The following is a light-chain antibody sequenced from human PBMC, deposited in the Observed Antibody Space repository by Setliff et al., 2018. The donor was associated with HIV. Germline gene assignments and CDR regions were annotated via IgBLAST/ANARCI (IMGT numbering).Light chain of an antibody. V-gene: IGLV2-23*02. J-gene: IGLJ1*01. CDR3: CSYGSSDTFV. Sequence: QSALTQPASVSGSPGQSITISCTGTSSDVGSYNLVSWYQQRPGKAPKLIMYEVTKWPSGISDRFSGSKSGNTASLTISGLQADDEADCYCCSYGSSDTFVFGTGTKVTVL. CDR2: EVT. CDR1: SSDVGSYNL.